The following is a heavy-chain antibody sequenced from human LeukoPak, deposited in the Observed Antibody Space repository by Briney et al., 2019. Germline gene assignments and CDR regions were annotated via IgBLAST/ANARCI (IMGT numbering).Heavy chain of an antibody. CDR3: AHRNDWLLFDAFDI. CDR1: GGSISSYYW. CDR2: IYWDDDK. V-gene: IGHV2-5*08. Sequence: TLSLTCSVSGGSISSYYWSWIRQPPGKALEWLALIYWDDDKRYSPSLKSRLYITKDTSKKQVVLTMTNMDPVDTATYYCAHRNDWLLFDAFDIWGQGTMVTVSS. D-gene: IGHD3-9*01. J-gene: IGHJ3*02.